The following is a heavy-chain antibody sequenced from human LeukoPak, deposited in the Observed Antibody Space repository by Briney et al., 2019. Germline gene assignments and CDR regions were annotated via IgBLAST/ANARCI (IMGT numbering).Heavy chain of an antibody. CDR2: IYYNGST. V-gene: IGHV4-59*01. D-gene: IGHD3-3*01. CDR1: GGSISSYY. J-gene: IGHJ4*02. Sequence: SETLSLTCPVSGGSISSYYWSWIRQPPGKGLEWIGYIYYNGSTNYNPSLKSRVTISVDTSKNQFSLKLSSVTAADTAVYYCARVSSVFWSGYPVGHYYFDYWGQGTLVTVSS. CDR3: ARVSSVFWSGYPVGHYYFDY.